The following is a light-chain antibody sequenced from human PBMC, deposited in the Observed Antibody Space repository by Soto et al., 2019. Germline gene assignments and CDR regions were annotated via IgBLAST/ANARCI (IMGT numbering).Light chain of an antibody. CDR3: QSYDSRNII. CDR2: EDT. CDR1: SGIIASNY. V-gene: IGLV6-57*04. J-gene: IGLJ2*01. Sequence: NFMLTQSHSVSESPGKTVTISCTRSSGIIASNYVQWYQQRPGSAPTIVIYEDTQRPSGVPDRFSGSVDSSSNSASLTISGLKAEDEADYYCQSYDSRNIIFGGGTKVTVL.